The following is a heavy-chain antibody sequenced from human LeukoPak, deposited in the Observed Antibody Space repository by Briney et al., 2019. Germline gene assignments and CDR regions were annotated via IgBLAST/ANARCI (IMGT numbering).Heavy chain of an antibody. D-gene: IGHD2-15*01. V-gene: IGHV1-18*01. J-gene: IGHJ5*02. CDR1: GYTFTSYG. CDR3: ARHCSGGSCYSFDP. CDR2: ISTYNGNT. Sequence: ASVKVSCKASGYTFTSYGISWVRQAPGPGLEWMGWISTYNGNTNYAQEVQGRVTMTTDTSTNTAYMELRSLRSDDTAVYYCARHCSGGSCYSFDPWGQGTLVTVSS.